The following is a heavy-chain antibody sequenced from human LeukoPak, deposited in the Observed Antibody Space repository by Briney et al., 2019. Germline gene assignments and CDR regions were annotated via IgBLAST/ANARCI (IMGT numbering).Heavy chain of an antibody. V-gene: IGHV1-2*02. CDR1: GYTFTGHY. CDR3: ARSYDFWSGPPFDP. J-gene: IGHJ6*02. D-gene: IGHD3-3*01. CDR2: INPNSGGT. Sequence: ASVKVSCKASGYTFTGHYMHWVRQAPGQGLEWMGWINPNSGGTKYAQKFQGRVTLTRDTSISTAYMELSRLRCDDTAVYYCARSYDFWSGPPFDPWGQGTTVTVSS.